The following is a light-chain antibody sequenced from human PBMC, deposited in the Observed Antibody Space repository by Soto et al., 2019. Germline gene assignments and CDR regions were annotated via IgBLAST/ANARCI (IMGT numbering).Light chain of an antibody. J-gene: IGLJ3*02. CDR2: STD. V-gene: IGLV8-61*01. Sequence: QAVVTQEPSFSVSPGGTVTLTCGLSSGSVSTNYYSSWYQQTPGQSPRTLIYSTDIRSSGVPDRFSGSILGNKAALTITGAQADDESGYFCVLYMGGGIPPVFGGGTKVTVL. CDR1: SGSVSTNYY. CDR3: VLYMGGGIPPV.